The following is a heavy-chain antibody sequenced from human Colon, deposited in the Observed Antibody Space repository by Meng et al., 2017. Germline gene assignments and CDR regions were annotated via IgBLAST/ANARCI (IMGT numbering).Heavy chain of an antibody. CDR2: ISGSGGST. J-gene: IGHJ6*02. V-gene: IGHV3-23*01. CDR3: AKYDEGYYDSSGTVRYYYYYGMDV. Sequence: GSLKISCAASGFTFSSYAMSWVRQAPGKGLEWVSAISGSGGSTYYADSVKGRFTISRDNSKNTLYLQMNSLRAEDTAVYYCAKYDEGYYDSSGTVRYYYYYGMDVWGQGTTVTVSS. CDR1: GFTFSSYA. D-gene: IGHD3-22*01.